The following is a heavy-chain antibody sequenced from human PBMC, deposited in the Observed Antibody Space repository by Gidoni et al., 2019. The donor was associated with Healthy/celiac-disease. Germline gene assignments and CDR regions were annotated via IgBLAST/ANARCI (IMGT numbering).Heavy chain of an antibody. CDR1: GFTFSSYG. J-gene: IGHJ4*02. CDR3: ARDQLAGPDY. CDR2: ISYDGSNK. Sequence: QVQLVESGGGVVQPGSSLRLSCAASGFTFSSYGMHWVRQAPGKGLEWVAVISYDGSNKYYADSVKGRFTISRDNSKNTLYLQRNSLRAEDTAVYYCARDQLAGPDYWGQGTLVTVSS. V-gene: IGHV3-30*03.